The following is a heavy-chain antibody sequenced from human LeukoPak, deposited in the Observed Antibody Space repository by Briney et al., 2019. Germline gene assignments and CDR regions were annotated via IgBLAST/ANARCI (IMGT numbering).Heavy chain of an antibody. CDR3: ARSVYCSGGSCYRVYFDY. CDR2: INHSGST. D-gene: IGHD2-15*01. J-gene: IGHJ4*02. V-gene: IGHV4-34*01. CDR1: GFTFSNAW. Sequence: GSLRLSCAASGFTFSNAWMSWIRQPPGKGLEWIGEINHSGSTNYNPSLKSRVTISVDTSKNQFSLKLGSVTAADTAVYYCARSVYCSGGSCYRVYFDYWGQGTLVTVSS.